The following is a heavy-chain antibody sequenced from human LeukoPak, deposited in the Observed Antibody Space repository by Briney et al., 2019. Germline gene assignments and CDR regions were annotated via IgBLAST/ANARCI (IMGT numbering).Heavy chain of an antibody. J-gene: IGHJ4*02. Sequence: SVKVSCKASGYTFTSYGISWVRQAPGQGLEWMGGIIPIFGTANYAQKFQGRVTITADESTSTAYMELSSLRSEDTAVYYCARDRHWNYVYFLDYWGQGTLVTVSS. CDR2: IIPIFGTA. CDR3: ARDRHWNYVYFLDY. CDR1: GYTFTSYG. V-gene: IGHV1-69*13. D-gene: IGHD1-7*01.